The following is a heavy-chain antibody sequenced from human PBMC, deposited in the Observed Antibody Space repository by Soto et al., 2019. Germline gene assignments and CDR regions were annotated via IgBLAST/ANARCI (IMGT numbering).Heavy chain of an antibody. Sequence: QVQLVQSGGEVKKPGASVKVSCKPSGYTFTNYGISWVRQAPGQGLEWMGWISAFNGNTKYAQKFQGRVTLTTDTSTSTAYMELRSLRYHDTAVYYCARDAGGGSYLAYRGQGTLVTVSS. CDR1: GYTFTNYG. J-gene: IGHJ4*02. CDR3: ARDAGGGSYLAY. D-gene: IGHD1-26*01. CDR2: ISAFNGNT. V-gene: IGHV1-18*01.